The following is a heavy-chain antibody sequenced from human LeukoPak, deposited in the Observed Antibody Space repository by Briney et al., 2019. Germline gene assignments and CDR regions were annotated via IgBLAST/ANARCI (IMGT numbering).Heavy chain of an antibody. CDR3: ARSPHILTGENFDF. V-gene: IGHV1-2*02. D-gene: IGHD3-9*01. Sequence: GAAVKVSCKSSGYTFNGYYMHWVRQAPGQGLEWMGWINPNNGGTKYAQNFQGRVTMTRDTSISTAYMELSRLRSDDTAVFYCARSPHILTGENFDFWGQGTLVTVSS. J-gene: IGHJ4*02. CDR1: GYTFNGYY. CDR2: INPNNGGT.